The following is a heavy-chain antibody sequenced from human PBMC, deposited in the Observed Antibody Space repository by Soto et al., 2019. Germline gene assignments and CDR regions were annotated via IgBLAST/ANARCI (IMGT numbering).Heavy chain of an antibody. V-gene: IGHV3-9*01. CDR2: ITWNSGNI. J-gene: IGHJ4*02. CDR1: GFTFVDYA. D-gene: IGHD3-22*01. Sequence: EVQLVESGGGLVQPGRSLRLSCAASGFTFVDYAMHWVRQAPGKGLEWVSGITWNSGNIGYADSVKGRFTISRDNAKNSLYLQMNSLRAEDTALYYCAKVVGSGYYNGFDFWGQGTLVTVSS. CDR3: AKVVGSGYYNGFDF.